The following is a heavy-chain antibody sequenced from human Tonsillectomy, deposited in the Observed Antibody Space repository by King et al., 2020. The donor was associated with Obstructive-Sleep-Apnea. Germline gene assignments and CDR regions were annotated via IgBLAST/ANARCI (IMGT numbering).Heavy chain of an antibody. D-gene: IGHD1-26*01. CDR3: ARDLRYSGSYYYYYGMDV. CDR1: VFTFSSYS. Sequence: VQLVESGGGLVKPGGSLRLSCASSVFTFSSYSMNWVRQAPGKGLEWVSSCSSSSSYIYYADSVKGRFTISRDNAKNSLYLQMNSLRAEDTAVYYCARDLRYSGSYYYYYGMDVWGQGTTVTVSS. J-gene: IGHJ6*02. CDR2: CSSSSSYI. V-gene: IGHV3-21*01.